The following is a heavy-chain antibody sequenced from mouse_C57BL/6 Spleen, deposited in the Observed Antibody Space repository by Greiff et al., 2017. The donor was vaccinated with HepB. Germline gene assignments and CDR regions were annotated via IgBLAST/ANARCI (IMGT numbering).Heavy chain of an antibody. V-gene: IGHV1-81*01. CDR2: IYPRSGNT. J-gene: IGHJ3*01. CDR3: ARSGRGSSYRAY. D-gene: IGHD1-1*01. CDR1: GYTFTSYG. Sequence: VQLQQSGAELARPGASVKLSCKASGYTFTSYGISWVKQRTGQGLEWIGEIYPRSGNTYYNEKFKGKATLTADKSSSTAYMELRSLTSEDSAVYFCARSGRGSSYRAYWGQGTLVTVSA.